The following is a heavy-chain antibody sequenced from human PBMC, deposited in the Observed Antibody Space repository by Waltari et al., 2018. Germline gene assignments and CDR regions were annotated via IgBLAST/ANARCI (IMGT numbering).Heavy chain of an antibody. Sequence: QVQLRQWGAGLLKPSETLSLTCAVYGGSLSNYYWNWIRQPPGKGLEWIGEISHGGATNYNPSLKSPVTISMDMSKNQFSLKLSSVTAADTAIYYCARGPGWTIAARPFDQWGQGTLVTVSS. CDR2: ISHGGAT. D-gene: IGHD6-6*01. J-gene: IGHJ4*02. V-gene: IGHV4-34*02. CDR3: ARGPGWTIAARPFDQ. CDR1: GGSLSNYY.